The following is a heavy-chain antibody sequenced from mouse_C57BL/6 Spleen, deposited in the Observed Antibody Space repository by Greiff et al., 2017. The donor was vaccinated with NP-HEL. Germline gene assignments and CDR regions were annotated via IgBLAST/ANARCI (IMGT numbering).Heavy chain of an antibody. D-gene: IGHD2-1*01. CDR1: GYTFTSYW. CDR3: ARTGGNLLYWYFDV. Sequence: QVQLQQPGAELVKPGASVKMSCKASGYTFTSYWITWVKQRPGQGLEWIGDIYPGSGSTNYNEKFKSKATLTVDTSSSTAYMQLSSLTSEDAAVYNCARTGGNLLYWYFDVWGTGTTVTVSS. J-gene: IGHJ1*03. CDR2: IYPGSGST. V-gene: IGHV1-55*01.